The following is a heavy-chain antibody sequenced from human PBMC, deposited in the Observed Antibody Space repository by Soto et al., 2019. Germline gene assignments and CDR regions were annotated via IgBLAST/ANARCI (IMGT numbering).Heavy chain of an antibody. V-gene: IGHV1-2*02. D-gene: IGHD6-6*01. J-gene: IGHJ5*02. Sequence: QVQLGQSGAAVKKPGASVKVSCKAAGFSFTGYYIHWLRQAPGQGLGWMGWINAHSGGTEYAQKFQGRVTLTRDTSIATDSLTLTSLTSDDTALYCCATYLTRQLAYWLDPWGQGTQVTVSS. CDR2: INAHSGGT. CDR3: ATYLTRQLAYWLDP. CDR1: GFSFTGYY.